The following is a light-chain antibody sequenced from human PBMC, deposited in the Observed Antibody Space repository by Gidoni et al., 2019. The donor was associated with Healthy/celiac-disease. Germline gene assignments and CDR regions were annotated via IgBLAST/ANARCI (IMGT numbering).Light chain of an antibody. J-gene: IGLJ3*02. CDR3: QSYDRSLSSWV. CDR2: GDT. V-gene: IGLV1-40*01. CDR1: SSNIGAGYT. Sequence: QSVLTQPPSVSAAPGQRVTISCTGSSSNIGAGYTVHWYQQLPGAAPKLLIYGDTNRPSGVPDRFSGSKSDTSASLAITGLQAEDEADYYCQSYDRSLSSWVFGGGTKLTVL.